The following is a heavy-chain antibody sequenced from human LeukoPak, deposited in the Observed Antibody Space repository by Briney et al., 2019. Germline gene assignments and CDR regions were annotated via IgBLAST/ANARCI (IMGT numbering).Heavy chain of an antibody. CDR1: GLTFRTYV. J-gene: IGHJ3*02. D-gene: IGHD3-10*02. V-gene: IGHV3-21*01. CDR2: ISGSGDYS. Sequence: GGSLRLSCVASGLTFRTYVMNWVRQAPGKGLEWVSGISGSGDYSYHADSVKGRFTISRDNAKNSLYLQMNSLRAEDTAVYYCARDPDVRGPTDAFDIWGQGTMVTVSS. CDR3: ARDPDVRGPTDAFDI.